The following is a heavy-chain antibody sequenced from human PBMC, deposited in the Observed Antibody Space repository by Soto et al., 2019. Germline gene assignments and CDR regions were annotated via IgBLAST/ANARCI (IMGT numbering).Heavy chain of an antibody. CDR1: GFTVSSNY. D-gene: IGHD5-12*01. CDR2: IYSGGST. J-gene: IGHJ4*02. V-gene: IGHV3-53*02. CDR3: ASRACGYRGYDFGDYCDY. Sequence: EVQLVETGGGLIQPGGSLRLSCAASGFTVSSNYMSWVRQAPGQGLEWVSVIYSGGSTYYADSVKGRFTISRDNSKNTLYLQMNSLRAEDTAVYYCASRACGYRGYDFGDYCDYWGQGTLVTVSS.